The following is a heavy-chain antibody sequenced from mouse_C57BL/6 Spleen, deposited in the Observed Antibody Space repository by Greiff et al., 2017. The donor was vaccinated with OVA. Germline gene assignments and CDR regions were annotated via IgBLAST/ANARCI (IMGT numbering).Heavy chain of an antibody. V-gene: IGHV14-2*01. CDR3: AREAHYYGSSYRFAY. Sequence: EVKLQQSGAELVKPGASVKLSCTASGFNIKDYYMHWVKQRTEQGLEWIGRIDPEDGETKYAPKFQGKATITADTSSNTAYLQRSSLTSEDTAVYYCAREAHYYGSSYRFAYWGQGTLVTVSA. CDR1: GFNIKDYY. D-gene: IGHD1-1*01. J-gene: IGHJ3*01. CDR2: IDPEDGET.